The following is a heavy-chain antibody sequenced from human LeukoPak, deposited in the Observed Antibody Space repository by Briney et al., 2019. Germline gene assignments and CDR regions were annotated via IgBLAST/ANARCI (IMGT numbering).Heavy chain of an antibody. CDR2: ISGSGGST. Sequence: PGGSLRLSCAASGFTFSSYAMSWVRQAPGKGLEWVSAISGSGGSTYYADSVQGRFSISRDNAKNTLYLQMNSLRAEDTAVYYCVRGRSNWDTSEVDYWGQGTLVTVSS. CDR1: GFTFSSYA. J-gene: IGHJ4*02. D-gene: IGHD6-19*01. CDR3: VRGRSNWDTSEVDY. V-gene: IGHV3-23*01.